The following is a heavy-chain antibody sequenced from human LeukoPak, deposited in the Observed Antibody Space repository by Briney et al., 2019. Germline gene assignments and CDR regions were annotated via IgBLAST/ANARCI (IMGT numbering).Heavy chain of an antibody. Sequence: PGGTLRLSCAASGFTFSSYGMSWVRQAPGKGLEWVSAISGSGGSTYYADSVKGRFTISRDNSKNTLYLQMNSLRAEDTAVYYCAKVDLDYYYDSSGYYYAFDYWGQGTLVTVSS. V-gene: IGHV3-23*01. J-gene: IGHJ4*02. CDR2: ISGSGGST. CDR1: GFTFSSYG. CDR3: AKVDLDYYYDSSGYYYAFDY. D-gene: IGHD3-22*01.